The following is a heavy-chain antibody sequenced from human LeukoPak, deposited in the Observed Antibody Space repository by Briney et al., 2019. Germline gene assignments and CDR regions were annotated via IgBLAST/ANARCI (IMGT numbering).Heavy chain of an antibody. CDR3: ARDNYAGANWFDP. J-gene: IGHJ5*02. CDR2: INPSGGST. Sequence: GASVKLSCKASGYTFTSYYMHWVRQAPGQGLEWMGIINPSGGSTSYAQKFQGRVTMTRDMSTSTVYMALSSLRSEDTAVYYCARDNYAGANWFDPWGQGTLVTVSS. D-gene: IGHD1-7*01. V-gene: IGHV1-46*01. CDR1: GYTFTSYY.